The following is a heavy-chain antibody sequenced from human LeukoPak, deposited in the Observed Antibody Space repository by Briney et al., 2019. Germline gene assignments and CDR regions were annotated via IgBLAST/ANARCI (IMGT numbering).Heavy chain of an antibody. CDR1: GFTVSNNY. V-gene: IGHV3-66*02. CDR2: IYSGGST. D-gene: IGHD5-12*01. J-gene: IGHJ4*02. Sequence: PGGSLRLSCAASGFTVSNNYMNWVRQAPGKGLEWVSVIYSGGSTDYADSVKGRFTISRDNSKNTLYLQMNSLRAEDTAVYYCAITAQSTYSGYESPFDYWGQGTLVTVSS. CDR3: AITAQSTYSGYESPFDY.